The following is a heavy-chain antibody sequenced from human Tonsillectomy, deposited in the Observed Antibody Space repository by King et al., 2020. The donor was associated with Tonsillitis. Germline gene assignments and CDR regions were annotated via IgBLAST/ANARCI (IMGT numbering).Heavy chain of an antibody. J-gene: IGHJ5*02. CDR2: IYYSGST. D-gene: IGHD4-17*01. V-gene: IGHV4-39*01. CDR3: ARRALNADFFDP. Sequence: QLQESGPGLVKPSETLSLTCTVSGGSISSSSYYWGWIRQPPGKGLECIGSIYYSGSTYYNPSLKSRVTISVDTSKNQFSLKLSTVTAADTAVYYCARRALNADFFDPWGQGTLVTVSS. CDR1: GGSISSSSYY.